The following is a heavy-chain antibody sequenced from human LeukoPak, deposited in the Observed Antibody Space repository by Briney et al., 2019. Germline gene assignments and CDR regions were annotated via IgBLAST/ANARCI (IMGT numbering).Heavy chain of an antibody. D-gene: IGHD6-13*01. CDR2: ISAYNGNT. J-gene: IGHJ4*02. CDR1: GYTFTSYG. Sequence: APVKVSCKASGYTFTSYGSSWVRQAPGQGLEWMGWISAYNGNTNYAQKLQGRVTMTTDTSTSTAYMELRSLRSDDTAVYYCAREGLSSSWFGEFDYWGQGTLVTVSS. V-gene: IGHV1-18*01. CDR3: AREGLSSSWFGEFDY.